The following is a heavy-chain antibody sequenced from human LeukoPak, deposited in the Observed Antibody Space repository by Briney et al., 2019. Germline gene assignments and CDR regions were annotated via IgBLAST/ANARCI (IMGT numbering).Heavy chain of an antibody. CDR1: GYTFTSYY. CDR3: AREQNRAAAGTRGIWFDP. V-gene: IGHV1-46*01. J-gene: IGHJ5*02. D-gene: IGHD6-13*01. Sequence: GASVKVSCKASGYTFTSYYMHWVRQAPGQGLEWMGIINPSGGSTSYAQKFQGRVTMTRDTSTSTVYMELSSLRSEDTAVYYCAREQNRAAAGTRGIWFDPWGQGTLVTVSS. CDR2: INPSGGST.